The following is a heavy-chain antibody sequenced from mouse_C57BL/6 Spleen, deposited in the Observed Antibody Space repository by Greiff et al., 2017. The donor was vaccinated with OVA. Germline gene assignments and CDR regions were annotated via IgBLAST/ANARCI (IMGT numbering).Heavy chain of an antibody. Sequence: QVQLQQPGAELVMPGASVKLSCKASGYTFTSYWMHWVKQRPGQGLEWIGEIDPSDSYTNYNQKFKGKSTLTVDKSSSTAYMQLSSLTSEDSAVYYCARMSSWDWFAYWGQGTLVTVSA. J-gene: IGHJ3*01. CDR1: GYTFTSYW. CDR3: ARMSSWDWFAY. V-gene: IGHV1-69*01. D-gene: IGHD4-1*01. CDR2: IDPSDSYT.